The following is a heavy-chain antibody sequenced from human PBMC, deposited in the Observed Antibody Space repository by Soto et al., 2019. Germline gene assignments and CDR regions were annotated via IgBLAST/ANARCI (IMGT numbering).Heavy chain of an antibody. Sequence: EVQLVESGGGLVKPGGSLRLSCAASGFTFSSYSMNWVRQAPGKGLEWVSSISSSSSYIYYADSVKGRFTISRDNAKNSLYLQTKSLRAEDTAVYYCARAPYYYDSRGYWAYWGQGTLVTVSS. J-gene: IGHJ4*02. CDR2: ISSSSSYI. CDR3: ARAPYYYDSRGYWAY. V-gene: IGHV3-21*01. CDR1: GFTFSSYS. D-gene: IGHD3-22*01.